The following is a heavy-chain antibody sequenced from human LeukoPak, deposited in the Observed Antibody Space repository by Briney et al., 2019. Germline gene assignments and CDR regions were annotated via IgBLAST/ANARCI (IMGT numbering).Heavy chain of an antibody. Sequence: GESLRLSCAASGFTFSSYAMHWVRQAPGKGLEWVAVISYDGSNKYYADSVKGRFTISRDNAKNSLYLQMNSLRAEDTAVYYCARDLMGIAYRGAFYYWGQGTLVTVSS. V-gene: IGHV3-30*04. CDR2: ISYDGSNK. CDR3: ARDLMGIAYRGAFYY. J-gene: IGHJ4*02. D-gene: IGHD6-13*01. CDR1: GFTFSSYA.